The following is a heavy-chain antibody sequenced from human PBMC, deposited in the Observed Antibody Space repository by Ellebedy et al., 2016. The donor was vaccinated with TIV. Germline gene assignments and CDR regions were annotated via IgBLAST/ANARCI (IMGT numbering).Heavy chain of an antibody. CDR3: ARDFTRGIYCSRGSCYSSVFDY. D-gene: IGHD2-15*01. Sequence: GGSLRLSXAASGFTFSTYGMHWVRQAPGKGLEWVGIIWHDESYKYYADSVKGRFTISRDNSKSTLYLQMNSLRAEDTAVYYCARDFTRGIYCSRGSCYSSVFDYWGQGTQVTVSS. V-gene: IGHV3-33*01. J-gene: IGHJ4*02. CDR2: IWHDESYK. CDR1: GFTFSTYG.